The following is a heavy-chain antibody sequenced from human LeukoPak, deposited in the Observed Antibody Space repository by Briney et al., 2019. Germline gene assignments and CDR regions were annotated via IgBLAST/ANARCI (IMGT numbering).Heavy chain of an antibody. CDR1: GFTFSSYE. D-gene: IGHD4-17*01. Sequence: TGGSLRLSCAASGFTFSSYEMNWVRQAPGKGLEWVSYISSSGSTIYYADSVKGRFTISRDNAKNSLYLQMNSLRAEDTAVYYCARTSVTTSDLYYYYMDVWGKGTTVTVSS. CDR2: ISSSGSTI. V-gene: IGHV3-48*03. J-gene: IGHJ6*03. CDR3: ARTSVTTSDLYYYYMDV.